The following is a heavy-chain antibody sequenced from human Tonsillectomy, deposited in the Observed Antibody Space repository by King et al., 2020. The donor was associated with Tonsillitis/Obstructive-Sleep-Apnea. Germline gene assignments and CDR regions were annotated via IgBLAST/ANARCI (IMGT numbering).Heavy chain of an antibody. CDR1: GFTFSSYA. J-gene: IGHJ6*01. D-gene: IGHD2-2*01. CDR3: AKXXXXXXVXPAXXXXXXXDV. Sequence: VQLVESGGGLVQPGGSLRLSCAASGFTFSSYAMSWVRQAPGKGLEWVSGISGSXXSTYYXDSXKXRFTISXDXSKNTLYLQMNSLRAEDTAVYYCAKXXXXXXVXPAXXXXXXXDVXXXXTXV. V-gene: IGHV3-23*04. CDR2: ISGSXXST.